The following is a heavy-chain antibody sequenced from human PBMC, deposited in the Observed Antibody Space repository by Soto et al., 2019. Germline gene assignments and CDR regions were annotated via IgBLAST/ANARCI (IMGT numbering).Heavy chain of an antibody. V-gene: IGHV1-69*06. Sequence: QVQLEQSGAEVKKPGSSVKISCKASGGTLSDHGVSWLRQAPGQGLEWVGGTIPVFNTAKYAPQFLGRVTIAADKSTNIAYVELGSLSSDDTAFYYCARGVYGSGNYYTGPSAFDIWGQGTLVIVSS. J-gene: IGHJ3*02. CDR2: TIPVFNTA. CDR1: GGTLSDHG. CDR3: ARGVYGSGNYYTGPSAFDI. D-gene: IGHD3-10*01.